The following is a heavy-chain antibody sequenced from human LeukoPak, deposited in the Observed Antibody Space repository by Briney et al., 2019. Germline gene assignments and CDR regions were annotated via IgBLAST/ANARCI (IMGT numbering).Heavy chain of an antibody. CDR1: GFTFSSYA. V-gene: IGHV3-23*01. J-gene: IGHJ5*02. CDR3: AKDRHAPGRYCSSTTCFPFDP. CDR2: ISGSGGST. Sequence: SGGSLRLSCVVSGFTFSSYAMRWVRQAPGKGLEWVSGISGSGGSTYYADSVKGRFTISRDNSKNTLYLQMNSLRAEDTAVYYCAKDRHAPGRYCSSTTCFPFDPWGQGTLVTVSS. D-gene: IGHD2-2*01.